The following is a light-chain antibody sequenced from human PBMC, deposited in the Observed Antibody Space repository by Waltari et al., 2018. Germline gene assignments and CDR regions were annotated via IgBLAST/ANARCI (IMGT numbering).Light chain of an antibody. CDR2: GTC. CDR1: QSVTSIS. J-gene: IGKJ4*01. Sequence: EIVLTQSPGTLSLSPGDRATLSCRASQSVTSISLTWYQKKGGQAPMLLIYGTCSRATCIHDRFSGRGSGTEFTLTISRLEPEDFAVYYCQQYDREVVTFGEGTKVEI. V-gene: IGKV3-20*01. CDR3: QQYDREVVT.